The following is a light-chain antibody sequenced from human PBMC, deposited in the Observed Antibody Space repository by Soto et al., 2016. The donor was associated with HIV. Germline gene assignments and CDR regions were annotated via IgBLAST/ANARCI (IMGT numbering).Light chain of an antibody. CDR3: QAWDSTTGV. Sequence: SYELTQSPSVSVPPGQTARITCSGDKIGGIDILTGISRSQASPLYLSSMKNTKRPSGIPERFSGSNSGNTAILTISGTQAMDEADYYCQAWDSTTGVFGGGTKLTVL. V-gene: IGLV3-1*01. J-gene: IGLJ3*02. CDR1: KIGGID. CDR2: KNT.